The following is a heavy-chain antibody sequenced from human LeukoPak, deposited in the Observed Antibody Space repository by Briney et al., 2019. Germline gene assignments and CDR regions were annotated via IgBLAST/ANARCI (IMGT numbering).Heavy chain of an antibody. CDR2: IRQDGNEK. D-gene: IGHD3-9*01. CDR3: ATHYDILTGTFPYY. V-gene: IGHV3-7*01. J-gene: IGHJ4*02. Sequence: GGSLRLSCAASGFTFSNYWMSWVRQAPGKGLEWVANIRQDGNEKYYVGSVRGRFTISRDNAKNSLYLQMNSLRAEDTAVYYWATHYDILTGTFPYYWGQGTLVTVSS. CDR1: GFTFSNYW.